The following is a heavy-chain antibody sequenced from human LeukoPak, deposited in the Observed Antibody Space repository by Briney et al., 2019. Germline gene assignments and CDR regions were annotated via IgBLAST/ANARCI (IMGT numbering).Heavy chain of an antibody. V-gene: IGHV4-61*02. CDR3: ARMAPYGDYLFDY. CDR2: IYTSGST. D-gene: IGHD4-17*01. J-gene: IGHJ4*02. Sequence: SETLSLTCTVSGGSISSGSYYWSWIRQPAGKGLEWIGRIYTSGSTNYNPSLKSRVTISVDTSKNQFSLKLSSVTAADTAVYYCARMAPYGDYLFDYWGQGTLVTVSS. CDR1: GGSISSGSYY.